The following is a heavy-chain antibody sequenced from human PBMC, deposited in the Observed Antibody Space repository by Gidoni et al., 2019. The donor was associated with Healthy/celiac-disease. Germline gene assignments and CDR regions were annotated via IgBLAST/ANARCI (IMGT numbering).Heavy chain of an antibody. CDR2: TYYSGST. CDR1: GGYISSYY. CDR3: ARWGGYYDFWSGLDY. Sequence: VQLPESGPGMGTPSETLSLPCTVSGGYISSYYWSWILQPPGKGLEWIVYTYYSGSTHYNPSLKSRVTISVDTSKNQCSLKLSSVTAADTAVYYCARWGGYYDFWSGLDYWGQGTLVTVSS. J-gene: IGHJ4*02. D-gene: IGHD3-3*01. V-gene: IGHV4-59*01.